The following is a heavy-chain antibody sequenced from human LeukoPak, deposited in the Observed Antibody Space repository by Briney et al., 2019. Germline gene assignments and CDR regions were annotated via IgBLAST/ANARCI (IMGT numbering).Heavy chain of an antibody. CDR3: ARGGVYYDYVWGSYRSNYFDY. J-gene: IGHJ4*02. D-gene: IGHD3-16*02. V-gene: IGHV3-7*01. Sequence: GGSLRLSCAASGFTFSSYWMSWVRQAPGKGLEWVANIKQDGSEKYYVDSVKGRFTISRDNAKSSLYLQMNSLRAEDTAVYYCARGGVYYDYVWGSYRSNYFDYWGQGTLVTVSS. CDR2: IKQDGSEK. CDR1: GFTFSSYW.